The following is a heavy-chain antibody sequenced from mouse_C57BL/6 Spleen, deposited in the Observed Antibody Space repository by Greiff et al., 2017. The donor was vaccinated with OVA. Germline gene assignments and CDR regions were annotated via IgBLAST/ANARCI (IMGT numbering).Heavy chain of an antibody. J-gene: IGHJ2*01. Sequence: VQLQQSGPELVKPGASVKMSCKASGYTFTDYNMHWVKQSHGKSLEWIGYINPNNGGTSYNQKFKGKATLTVNKSSSTAYMELRSLTSEDSAVYYCAKLNLYDFDYWGQGTTLTVSS. D-gene: IGHD2-12*01. CDR2: INPNNGGT. CDR1: GYTFTDYN. CDR3: AKLNLYDFDY. V-gene: IGHV1-22*01.